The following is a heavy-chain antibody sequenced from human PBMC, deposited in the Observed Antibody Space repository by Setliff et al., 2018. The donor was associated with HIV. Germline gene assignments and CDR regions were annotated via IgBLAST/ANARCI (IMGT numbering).Heavy chain of an antibody. CDR2: ITPNSGGT. J-gene: IGHJ4*02. V-gene: IGHV1-2*02. CDR1: GYSLTDFY. CDR3: AGVSSQFSEWRKDYFEY. D-gene: IGHD3-3*01. Sequence: ASVKVSCKASGYSLTDFYIHWVRQAPGQGLEWMGWITPNSGGTEYAGKFQGRVTLTRDTSINIAYMEVTRLTSDDTAVYYCAGVSSQFSEWRKDYFEYWGRGSLVTVSS.